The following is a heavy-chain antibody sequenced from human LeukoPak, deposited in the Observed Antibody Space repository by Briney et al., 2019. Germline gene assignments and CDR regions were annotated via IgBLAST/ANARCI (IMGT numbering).Heavy chain of an antibody. Sequence: SETLSLTCAVSGYSISSGYYWGWIRQPPAKGLEWIGSIYHSGSTYYNPSLKSRVTISVDTSKNQFSLKLSSVTAADTAVYYCARHLTDYYDSSGYYCGLDYWGQGTLVTVSS. D-gene: IGHD3-22*01. J-gene: IGHJ4*02. V-gene: IGHV4-38-2*01. CDR1: GYSISSGYY. CDR3: ARHLTDYYDSSGYYCGLDY. CDR2: IYHSGST.